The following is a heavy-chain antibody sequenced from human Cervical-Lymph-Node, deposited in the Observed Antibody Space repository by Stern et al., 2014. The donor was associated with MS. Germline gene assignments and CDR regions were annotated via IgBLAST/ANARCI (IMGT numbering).Heavy chain of an antibody. CDR1: GFTFTSYS. Sequence: EVHLVESGGGLVKPGGSLRLSCAASGFTFTSYSMKWVRQAPGKGLEWVASISGSSSYIHYADSVKGRLTISRDNAKNSLYLQMTSLRAEDTAVYYCARGETTVNPPDYWGQGTLVTVSS. V-gene: IGHV3-21*01. D-gene: IGHD4-17*01. CDR2: ISGSSSYI. J-gene: IGHJ4*02. CDR3: ARGETTVNPPDY.